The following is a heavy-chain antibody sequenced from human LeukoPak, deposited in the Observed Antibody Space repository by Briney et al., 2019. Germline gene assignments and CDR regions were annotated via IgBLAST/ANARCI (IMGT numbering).Heavy chain of an antibody. V-gene: IGHV3-74*01. D-gene: IGHD6-13*01. CDR2: INSDGSST. J-gene: IGHJ4*02. CDR3: ARDRRIAAAGLGVAHPFDY. Sequence: GGSLRLSCAAPGFTFSSYWMHWVRQAPGKGLVWVSRINSDGSSTSYADSVKGRFTISRDNAKNTLYLQMNSLRAEDTAVYYCARDRRIAAAGLGVAHPFDYWGQGTLVTVSS. CDR1: GFTFSSYW.